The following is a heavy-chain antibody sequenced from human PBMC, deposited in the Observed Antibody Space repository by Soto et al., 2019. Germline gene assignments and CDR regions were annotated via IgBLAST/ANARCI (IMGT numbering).Heavy chain of an antibody. J-gene: IGHJ5*02. V-gene: IGHV1-2*02. CDR2: INPKSDDT. CDR3: ARKHSLDYIRWGLDP. CDR1: VYPFIDNQ. D-gene: IGHD4-4*01. Sequence: GAAVKVSCKASVYPFIDNQIQWLRLAPGQGLEWMGRINPKSDDTNYAQKFQGRVTMTRDTSIDTAYLELTGLTSDDTATYYCARKHSLDYIRWGLDPWGQGTLVTVSS.